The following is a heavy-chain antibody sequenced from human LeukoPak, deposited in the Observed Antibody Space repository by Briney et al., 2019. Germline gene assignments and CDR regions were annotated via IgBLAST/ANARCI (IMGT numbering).Heavy chain of an antibody. Sequence: PGGSLRLSCAASGFTFSSYAMSWVRQAPGKGLEWVSSISSSSSYIYYADSVKGRFTISRDNAKNSLYLQMNSLRAEDTAVYYCARDGNDDFWSGYAGGEYYFDYWGQGTLVTVSS. J-gene: IGHJ4*02. V-gene: IGHV3-21*01. CDR2: ISSSSSYI. CDR1: GFTFSSYA. D-gene: IGHD3-3*01. CDR3: ARDGNDDFWSGYAGGEYYFDY.